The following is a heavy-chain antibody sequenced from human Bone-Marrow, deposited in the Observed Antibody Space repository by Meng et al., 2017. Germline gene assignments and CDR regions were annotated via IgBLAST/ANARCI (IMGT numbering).Heavy chain of an antibody. V-gene: IGHV3-7*01. D-gene: IGHD3-22*01. Sequence: GESLKISCAASGFTFSSYWMSWVRQAPGKGLEWVANIKQDGNEKYYVDSVKGRFTISRDNAKNSLYLQMNSLRAEDTAVYYCAREGGSYYDSSGYRYFDYWGQGTLVTVSS. CDR3: AREGGSYYDSSGYRYFDY. CDR1: GFTFSSYW. J-gene: IGHJ4*02. CDR2: IKQDGNEK.